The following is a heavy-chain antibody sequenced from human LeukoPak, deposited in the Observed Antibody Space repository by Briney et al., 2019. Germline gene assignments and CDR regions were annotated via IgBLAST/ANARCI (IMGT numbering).Heavy chain of an antibody. CDR2: IYHSGST. Sequence: SQTLSLTCAVSGGSISSGGYSWSWIRQPPGKGLEWIGYIYHSGSTYYNPSLKSRVTISVDRSKNQFSLKLSSVTAADTAVYYCGAPVAAAGTTYYYGMDVWGQGTTVTVSS. CDR3: GAPVAAAGTTYYYGMDV. J-gene: IGHJ6*02. D-gene: IGHD6-13*01. V-gene: IGHV4-30-2*01. CDR1: GGSISSGGYS.